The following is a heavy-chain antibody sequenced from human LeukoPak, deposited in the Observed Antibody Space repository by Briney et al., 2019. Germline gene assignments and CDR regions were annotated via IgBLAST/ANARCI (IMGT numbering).Heavy chain of an antibody. D-gene: IGHD3-3*01. CDR3: ARGSLLRFLEWLLMGY. V-gene: IGHV3-48*01. J-gene: IGHJ4*02. CDR1: GFTFSSYS. Sequence: PGGSLRLSCAASGFTFSSYSMNWVRQAPGKGLEWVSYISSSSSTIYYADSVKGRFTISRDNAKNSLYLQMNGLRAEDTAVYYCARGSLLRFLEWLLMGYWGQGTLVTVSS. CDR2: ISSSSSTI.